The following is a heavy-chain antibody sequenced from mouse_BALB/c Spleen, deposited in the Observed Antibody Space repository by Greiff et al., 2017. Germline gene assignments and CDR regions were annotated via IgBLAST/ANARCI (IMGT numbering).Heavy chain of an antibody. V-gene: IGHV14-1*02. CDR1: GFNIKDYY. CDR3: ARYGNYPDC. CDR2: IDPENGNT. Sequence: EVKLEESGAELVRPGALVKLSCKASGFNIKDYYMHWVKQRPEQGLEWIGWIDPENGNTIYDPKFQGKASITADTSSNTAYLQLSSLTSEDTAVYYCARYGNYPDCWGQGTTLTVSS. D-gene: IGHD2-1*01. J-gene: IGHJ2*01.